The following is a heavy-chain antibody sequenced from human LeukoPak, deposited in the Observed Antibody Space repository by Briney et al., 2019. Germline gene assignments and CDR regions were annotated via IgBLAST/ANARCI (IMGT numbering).Heavy chain of an antibody. Sequence: SETLSLTCTVSGGSISDYFWSWIRQPPGKGLEWVGYVFYNGSTNYNPSLKGRVTISIDTSRIRFSLRLSSVTAADTAVYYCASNWDLDYWGQGTLVTVSS. CDR2: VFYNGST. D-gene: IGHD1-1*01. J-gene: IGHJ4*02. CDR1: GGSISDYF. CDR3: ASNWDLDY. V-gene: IGHV4-59*08.